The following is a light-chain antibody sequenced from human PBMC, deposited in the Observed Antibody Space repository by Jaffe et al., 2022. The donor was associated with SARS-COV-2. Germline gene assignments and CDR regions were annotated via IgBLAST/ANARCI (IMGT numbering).Light chain of an antibody. CDR2: DAS. CDR1: QSVSSSY. J-gene: IGKJ1*01. Sequence: EIVLTQSPGTLSLSPGERATLSCRASQSVSSSYLAWYQHKPGQAPRLLIYDASSRATGIPDRFSGGGSGTDFTLIISRLEPEDFAVYFCQQYGSSPRTFGQGTKVEIK. CDR3: QQYGSSPRT. V-gene: IGKV3-20*01.